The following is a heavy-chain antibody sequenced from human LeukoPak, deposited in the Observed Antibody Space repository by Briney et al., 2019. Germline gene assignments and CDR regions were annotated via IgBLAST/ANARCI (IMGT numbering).Heavy chain of an antibody. D-gene: IGHD6-13*01. J-gene: IGHJ3*02. CDR2: IYPGDSDT. Sequence: GESLKISCKGSGYSFSSYWIGWVRQMPGKGLEWMGIIYPGDSDTRYNPSFQGQVTISADKSITTAYLQWSSLKASDTAMYYCARQLAAAGPSRAFDIWGQGTMVTVSS. CDR3: ARQLAAAGPSRAFDI. V-gene: IGHV5-51*01. CDR1: GYSFSSYW.